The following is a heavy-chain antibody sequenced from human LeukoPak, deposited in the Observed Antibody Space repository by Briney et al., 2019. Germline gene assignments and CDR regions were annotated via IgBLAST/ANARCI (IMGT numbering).Heavy chain of an antibody. Sequence: SETLSLTCTVSGGSFSSGGYYWIWIRQHPGKGLEWIGYIYQSGSTYYNPSLKSRVTISVDTSKNQFSLKLSSVTAADMAVYYCARSVNGSGSNFDYWGQGTLVTVSS. CDR2: IYQSGST. J-gene: IGHJ4*02. V-gene: IGHV4-31*03. D-gene: IGHD3-10*01. CDR3: ARSVNGSGSNFDY. CDR1: GGSFSSGGYY.